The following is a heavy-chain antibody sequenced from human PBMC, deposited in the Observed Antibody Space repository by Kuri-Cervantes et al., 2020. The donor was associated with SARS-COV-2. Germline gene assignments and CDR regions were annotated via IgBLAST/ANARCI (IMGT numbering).Heavy chain of an antibody. Sequence: GGSLRLSCAGSGFTFSAYTLNWVRQAPGKGLEWVSSITRSSVYISYADSLKGRFTISRDNAKNSLYLQMNSLRAEDTAVYYCARSPGDGDYDPFDYWGQGTLVTVSS. D-gene: IGHD4-17*01. CDR3: ARSPGDGDYDPFDY. V-gene: IGHV3-21*01. CDR1: GFTFSAYT. CDR2: ITRSSVYI. J-gene: IGHJ4*02.